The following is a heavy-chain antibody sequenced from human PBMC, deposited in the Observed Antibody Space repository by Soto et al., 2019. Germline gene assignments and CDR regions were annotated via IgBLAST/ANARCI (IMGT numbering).Heavy chain of an antibody. J-gene: IGHJ3*02. CDR3: AKDRVWSASHDAFDI. Sequence: GYLRLSSAASGFTFSSYAMSWVRQGPGKGLEWVSAISGSGGSTYYADSVKGRFTISRDNSKNTLYLQMNSLRAEDTAVYYCAKDRVWSASHDAFDIWGQGTLVTVSS. CDR1: GFTFSSYA. D-gene: IGHD3-3*01. V-gene: IGHV3-23*01. CDR2: ISGSGGST.